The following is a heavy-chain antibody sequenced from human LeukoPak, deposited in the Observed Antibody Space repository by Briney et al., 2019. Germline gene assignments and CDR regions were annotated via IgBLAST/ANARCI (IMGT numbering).Heavy chain of an antibody. CDR2: IYYSGST. V-gene: IGHV4-39*01. Sequence: SETLSLTCTVSGGSISSSSYYWGWIRQPPGKGLEWIGSIYYSGSTYYNPSLKSRVTISVDTSKNQSSLKLSSVTAGDTDVYNAARQPWDFGHGYYTWGRGTLVTVSS. CDR1: GGSISSSSYY. J-gene: IGHJ2*01. CDR3: ARQPWDFGHGYYT. D-gene: IGHD3-3*01.